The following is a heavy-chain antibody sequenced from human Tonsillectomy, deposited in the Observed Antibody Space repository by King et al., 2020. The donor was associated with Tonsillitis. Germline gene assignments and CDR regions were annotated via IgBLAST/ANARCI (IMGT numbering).Heavy chain of an antibody. D-gene: IGHD3-10*01. CDR3: AREFFRSQAVDY. J-gene: IGHJ4*02. V-gene: IGHV1-69*09. CDR1: GGTFSNYA. Sequence: QLVQSGAEVKKPGSSVKVSCKASGGTFSNYAITWVRQAPGQGLEWMGRIIPMFGIANYAQKFQGRVMITADKSTNTVDMELSSLRSEDTAVYYCAREFFRSQAVDYWGQGTLVTVSS. CDR2: IIPMFGIA.